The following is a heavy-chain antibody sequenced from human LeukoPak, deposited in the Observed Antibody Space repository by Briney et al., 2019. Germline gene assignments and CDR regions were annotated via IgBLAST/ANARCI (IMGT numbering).Heavy chain of an antibody. V-gene: IGHV3-30*02. D-gene: IGHD4-11*01. CDR2: IRYDGSNK. Sequence: PGGSLRLSCAASGFTFSSYGMHWVRQAPGKGLEWVAFIRYDGSNKYYADSVKGRFTISRDNSKNTLYLQMNSLRAEDTAVYYCAKDEIILGYSDSYADYWGQGTLVTVSS. J-gene: IGHJ4*02. CDR3: AKDEIILGYSDSYADY. CDR1: GFTFSSYG.